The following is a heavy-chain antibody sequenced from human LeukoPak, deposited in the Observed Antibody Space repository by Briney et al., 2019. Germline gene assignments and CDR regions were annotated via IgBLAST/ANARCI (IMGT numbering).Heavy chain of an antibody. CDR3: AKAPVTSCRGAYCYPFDS. V-gene: IGHV3-30*02. J-gene: IGHJ4*02. CDR2: IRYDGSNK. CDR1: GFTFSSDG. Sequence: GGSLRLSCAASGFTFSSDGMHWVRQAPGKGLEWVAFIRYDGSNKYYADSVKGRFTISRDNSKNTLYLQMNSLRAEDTAVYFCAKAPVTSCRGAYCYPFDSWGQGTLVTVSS. D-gene: IGHD2-21*01.